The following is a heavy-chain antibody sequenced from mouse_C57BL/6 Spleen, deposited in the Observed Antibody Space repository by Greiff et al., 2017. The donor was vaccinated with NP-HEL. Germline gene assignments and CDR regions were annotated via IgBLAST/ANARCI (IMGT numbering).Heavy chain of an antibody. J-gene: IGHJ4*01. D-gene: IGHD4-1*01. CDR2: IDPSDSYT. Sequence: QVQLQQPGAELVRPGTSVKLSCKASGYTFTSYWMHWVKQRPGQGLEWIGVIDPSDSYTNYNQKFKGKATLTVDTSSSTAYMQLSSLTSEDSAVYYCARGRWDDAMDYWGQGTSVTVSS. CDR3: ARGRWDDAMDY. V-gene: IGHV1-59*01. CDR1: GYTFTSYW.